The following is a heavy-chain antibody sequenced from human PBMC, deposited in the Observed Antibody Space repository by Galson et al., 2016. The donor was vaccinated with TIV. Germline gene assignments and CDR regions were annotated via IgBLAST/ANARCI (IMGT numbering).Heavy chain of an antibody. CDR2: IIPILDIT. CDR3: AKDRGRSTTSSYMDV. J-gene: IGHJ6*03. Sequence: SVKVSCKADGGTFSSYSISWVRQAPGQGLEWMGRIIPILDITHYAQNFQGRVTMTPDKSTSTAYMELNSLRSEDTAIYYCAKDRGRSTTSSYMDVWGKGTTVTISS. CDR1: GGTFSSYS. V-gene: IGHV1-69*04. D-gene: IGHD2-2*01.